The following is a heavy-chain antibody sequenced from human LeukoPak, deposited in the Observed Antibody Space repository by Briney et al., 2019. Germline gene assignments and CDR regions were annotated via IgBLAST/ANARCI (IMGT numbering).Heavy chain of an antibody. Sequence: VASVKVSCKASGGTFSSYAISWVRQAPGQGLEWMGGIIPIFGTANYAQKFQGRVTITADESTSTAYMELSSLRSEDTAVYYCAREEDDILTGIYFDYWGQGTLVTVSS. CDR2: IIPIFGTA. CDR3: AREEDDILTGIYFDY. CDR1: GGTFSSYA. V-gene: IGHV1-69*13. D-gene: IGHD3-9*01. J-gene: IGHJ4*02.